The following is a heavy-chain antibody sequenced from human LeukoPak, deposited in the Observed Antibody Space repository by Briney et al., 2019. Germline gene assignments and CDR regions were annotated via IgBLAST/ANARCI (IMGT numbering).Heavy chain of an antibody. Sequence: GASVKVSCKASGYTFTGYYMHWVRQAPGQGLEWIGWINPNSGGTNYAQKFQGRVTMTRDTSISTAYMELSRLRSDDTAVYYCARDQSSSWYVWGNIGVFYYYMDVWGKGTTVTISS. CDR2: INPNSGGT. D-gene: IGHD6-13*01. CDR3: ARDQSSSWYVWGNIGVFYYYMDV. J-gene: IGHJ6*03. V-gene: IGHV1-2*02. CDR1: GYTFTGYY.